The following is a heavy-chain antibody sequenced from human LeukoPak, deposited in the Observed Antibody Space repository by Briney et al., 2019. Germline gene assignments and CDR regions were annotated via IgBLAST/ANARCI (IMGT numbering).Heavy chain of an antibody. V-gene: IGHV1-2*02. CDR3: ARGSGDV. J-gene: IGHJ6*02. CDR1: GYTFTGYY. Sequence: GASVKVSCKASGYTFTGYYMHWVRQAPGQGLEWVGWINPNSGDTNYAQKFQGRVTMTSDTSITTAYMELSSLRSDDTAVYYCARGSGDVWGHGTTVTVSS. CDR2: INPNSGDT.